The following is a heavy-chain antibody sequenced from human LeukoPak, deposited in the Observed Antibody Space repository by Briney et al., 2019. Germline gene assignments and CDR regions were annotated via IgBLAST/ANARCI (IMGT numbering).Heavy chain of an antibody. Sequence: SETLSLTCAVYGGSFSGYYWTWIRQPPGKGLEWIGEINHSGSTNYNPSLKSRVTISVDTSKNQFSLKLSSVTAADTAVYYCARRDSGWTSYYFDYWGQGTLVTVSS. V-gene: IGHV4-34*01. CDR2: INHSGST. CDR1: GGSFSGYY. CDR3: ARRDSGWTSYYFDY. D-gene: IGHD6-19*01. J-gene: IGHJ4*02.